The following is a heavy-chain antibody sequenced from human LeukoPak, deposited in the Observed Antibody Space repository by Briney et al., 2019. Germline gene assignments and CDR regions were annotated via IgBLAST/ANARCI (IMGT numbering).Heavy chain of an antibody. CDR2: INHSGST. CDR3: ARGRGYSSSGTFRYWYLDL. V-gene: IGHV4-34*01. J-gene: IGHJ2*01. CDR1: GGSFSGYY. D-gene: IGHD5-18*01. Sequence: PSETLSLTCAVYGGSFSGYYWSWIRQPPGKGLEWIGEINHSGSTNYNPSLKSRVTISVDTSKNQFSLKLSSVTAADTAVYYCARGRGYSSSGTFRYWYLDLWGRGTLVTVSS.